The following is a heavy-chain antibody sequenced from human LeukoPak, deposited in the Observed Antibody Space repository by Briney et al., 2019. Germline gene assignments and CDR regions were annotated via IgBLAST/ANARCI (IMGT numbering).Heavy chain of an antibody. J-gene: IGHJ4*02. CDR2: IIPIFGTA. D-gene: IGHD5-18*01. CDR1: GGTFSSYA. Sequence: SVKVSCRASGGTFSSYAISWVRQAPGQGLEWMGGIIPIFGTANYAQKFQGRVTITADESTSTAYMELSSLRSEDTAVYYCARPDEDRGYSYGYNYWGQGTLVTVSS. CDR3: ARPDEDRGYSYGYNY. V-gene: IGHV1-69*13.